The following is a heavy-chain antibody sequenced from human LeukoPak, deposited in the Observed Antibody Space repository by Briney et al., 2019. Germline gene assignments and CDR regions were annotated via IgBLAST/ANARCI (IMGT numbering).Heavy chain of an antibody. CDR3: ARAAEDPNGDGGYYFDY. J-gene: IGHJ4*02. CDR2: ISYDGSNK. D-gene: IGHD4-17*01. CDR1: GFTFSSYA. Sequence: PGGSLRLSCAASGFTFSSYAMHWVRQAPGKGLEWVAVISYDGSNKYYADSVKGRFTISRDNSKNTLYLQMNSLRAEDTAVYYCARAAEDPNGDGGYYFDYWGQGTLVTVSS. V-gene: IGHV3-30-3*01.